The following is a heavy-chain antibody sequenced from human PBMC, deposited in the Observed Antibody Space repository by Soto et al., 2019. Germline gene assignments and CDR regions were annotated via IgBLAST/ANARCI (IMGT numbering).Heavy chain of an antibody. V-gene: IGHV4-59*01. J-gene: IGHJ5*01. D-gene: IGHD2-21*01. Sequence: QVQLQESGPGLVRPSETLSLTCSVSGGSIKNYYWNWIRQAPGKGLEWIGYIYYSGSTNYHPSLXXXXXISVDXXXXXXXXXXXSVTXXXXXXXXXXRDREVWXXXXXXXXWG. CDR3: XRDREVWXXXXXXXX. CDR1: GGSIKNYY. CDR2: IYYSGST.